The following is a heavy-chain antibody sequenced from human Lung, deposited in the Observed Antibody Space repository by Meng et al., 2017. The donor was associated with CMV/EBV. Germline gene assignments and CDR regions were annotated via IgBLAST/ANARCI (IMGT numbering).Heavy chain of an antibody. CDR1: GYTLTGYY. D-gene: IGHD2/OR15-2a*01. CDR3: ARDIALINSWFDP. V-gene: IGHV1-2*02. CDR2: INPHSGAT. J-gene: IGHJ5*02. Sequence: ASGYTLTGYYMHWVRQAPGQGLEWMGCINPHSGATKSAQKFQGRVTMTRVTSISTVYMELSSLTSDDTAVYYCARDIALINSWFDPWGQGTLVTVSS.